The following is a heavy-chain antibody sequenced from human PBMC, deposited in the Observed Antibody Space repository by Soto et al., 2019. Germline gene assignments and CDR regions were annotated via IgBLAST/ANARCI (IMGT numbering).Heavy chain of an antibody. CDR3: AKDSIPYSSSYDLDH. D-gene: IGHD6-6*01. CDR1: GFRFRDYA. J-gene: IGHJ4*02. V-gene: IGHV3-23*01. Sequence: EVQLLESGGGLVQSGGSLRLSCVASGFRFRDYAMSWVRQAPGKGLVWVSAMTATGVSIFYADSVRGRFTISRDNSKNTLYLQMSSLRAEDTATYYCAKDSIPYSSSYDLDHWGRGALVTVSS. CDR2: MTATGVSI.